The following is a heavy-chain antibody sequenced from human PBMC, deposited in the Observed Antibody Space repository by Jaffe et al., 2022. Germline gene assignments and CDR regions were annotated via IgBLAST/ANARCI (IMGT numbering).Heavy chain of an antibody. D-gene: IGHD6-13*01. CDR3: ARDRQGSSWVYYFDY. J-gene: IGHJ4*02. CDR2: ISSSSSTI. CDR1: GFTFSSYS. V-gene: IGHV3-48*01. Sequence: EVQLVESGGGLVQPGGSLRLSCAASGFTFSSYSMNWVRQAPGKGLEWVSYISSSSSTIYYADSVKGRFTISRDNAKNSLYLQMNSLRAEDTAVYYCARDRQGSSWVYYFDYWGQGTLVTVSS.